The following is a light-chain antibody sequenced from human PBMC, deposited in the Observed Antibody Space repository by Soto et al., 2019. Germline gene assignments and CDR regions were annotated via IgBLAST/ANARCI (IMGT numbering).Light chain of an antibody. V-gene: IGKV3-20*01. Sequence: EIMLTQPGTVSLSPGERATLSCRASQTISYSYLAWYQQKPGQAPRLLIYGASIRATGIPDRFSGSGSGTDFTLTISRLEPEDFAVYYCQQYGNAPWTFGQGTKVDIK. CDR3: QQYGNAPWT. CDR1: QTISYSY. J-gene: IGKJ1*01. CDR2: GAS.